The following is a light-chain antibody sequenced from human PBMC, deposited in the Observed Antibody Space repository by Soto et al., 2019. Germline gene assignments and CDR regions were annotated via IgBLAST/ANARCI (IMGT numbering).Light chain of an antibody. CDR3: QQYGSSSLST. J-gene: IGKJ5*01. CDR2: CIS. Sequence: PWERSTLSCRTSHSVSASQLAWYQQKPGQAPRLLIYCISKRAAGIPDRFSGSGSGTDFTLTIIRLEPEDYAVYFYQQYGSSSLSTFGQGTRLDIK. V-gene: IGKV3-20*01. CDR1: HSVSASQ.